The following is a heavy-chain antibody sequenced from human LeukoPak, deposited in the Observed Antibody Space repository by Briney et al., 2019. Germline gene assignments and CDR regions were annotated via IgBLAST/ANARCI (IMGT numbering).Heavy chain of an antibody. CDR3: ARRGYYDYSGFDY. D-gene: IGHD3-22*01. J-gene: IGHJ4*02. V-gene: IGHV3-23*01. CDR1: GFTFSSHG. Sequence: PGGSLRLSCAASGFTFSSHGMNSVRQAPGKGLEWVSGISPSGGITYYTDSVKGRFTISRDNSKNSLYLQMKSLRAEDTALYYCARRGYYDYSGFDYWGQGTLVTVSS. CDR2: ISPSGGIT.